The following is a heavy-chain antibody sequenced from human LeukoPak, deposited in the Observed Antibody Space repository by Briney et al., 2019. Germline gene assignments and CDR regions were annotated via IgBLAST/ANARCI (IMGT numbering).Heavy chain of an antibody. Sequence: GWSLSLSCAASGFTLSSHWMTWVRQAAGKGLEWVANINQDGSAKYYADSVKGRFSVSRDNARNSMSLQMNSLRVEDSAVYYGARWAIRGTDHQLDHWGQGTLVTVSS. CDR3: ARWAIRGTDHQLDH. CDR1: GFTLSSHW. J-gene: IGHJ4*02. CDR2: INQDGSAK. D-gene: IGHD1-14*01. V-gene: IGHV3-7*01.